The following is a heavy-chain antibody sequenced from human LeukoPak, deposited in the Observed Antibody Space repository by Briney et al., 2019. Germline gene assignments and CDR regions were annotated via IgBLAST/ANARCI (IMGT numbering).Heavy chain of an antibody. D-gene: IGHD3-22*01. CDR3: ARGIGTSYESSRDAFDI. CDR1: AGSINSDDYY. CDR2: IYSPGTN. Sequence: SETLSLTCTVSAGSINSDDYYWSWIRQPAGKGLEWIGRIYSPGTNYNYNPSLKSRVTISIDSSKNQFSLKLTSVTAGDTAVYYCARGIGTSYESSRDAFDIWGQGTMVTVSS. J-gene: IGHJ3*02. V-gene: IGHV4-61*02.